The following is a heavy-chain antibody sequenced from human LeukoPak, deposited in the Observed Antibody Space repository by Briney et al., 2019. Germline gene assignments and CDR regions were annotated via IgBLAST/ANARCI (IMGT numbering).Heavy chain of an antibody. CDR3: AREDSGYPLDY. V-gene: IGHV3-23*01. J-gene: IGHJ4*02. CDR1: GFTFDDYG. D-gene: IGHD3-22*01. Sequence: GGSLRLSCAASGFTFDDYGMSWVRHAPGKGLEWVSAISGSGGSTYYADSVKGRFTISRDNSKNTLYLQMNSLRAEDTAVYYCAREDSGYPLDYWGQGTLVTVSS. CDR2: ISGSGGST.